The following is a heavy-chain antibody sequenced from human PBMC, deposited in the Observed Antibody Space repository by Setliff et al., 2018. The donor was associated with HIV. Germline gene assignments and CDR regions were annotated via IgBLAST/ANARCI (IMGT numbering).Heavy chain of an antibody. CDR3: ARGHSSSTNWFFDL. D-gene: IGHD6-6*01. J-gene: IGHJ2*01. V-gene: IGHV1-69*10. CDR2: ISAYNGNT. CDR1: GGTFSSFA. Sequence: ASVKVSCKASGGTFSSFAINWVRQAPGQGLEWMGWISAYNGNTNYAQKFQGRVTLTADKFTTTAYMELSRLTSDDTAVYYCARGHSSSTNWFFDLWGRGTLVTVSS.